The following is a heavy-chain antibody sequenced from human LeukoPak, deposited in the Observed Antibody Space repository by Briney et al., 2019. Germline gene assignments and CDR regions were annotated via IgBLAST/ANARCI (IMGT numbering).Heavy chain of an antibody. CDR1: GFTFDDYA. D-gene: IGHD3-10*01. Sequence: GRSLRLSCAASGFTFDDYAMHWVRQAPGKGLEWVSSISSSSSYIYYADSVKGRFTISRDNAKNSLYLQMNSLRAEDTALYHCARGVFYYGSGSYSPSYFDYWGQGTLVTVSS. J-gene: IGHJ4*02. CDR2: ISSSSSYI. CDR3: ARGVFYYGSGSYSPSYFDY. V-gene: IGHV3-21*04.